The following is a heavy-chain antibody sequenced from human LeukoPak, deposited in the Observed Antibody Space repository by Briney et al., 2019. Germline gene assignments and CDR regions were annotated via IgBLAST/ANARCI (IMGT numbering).Heavy chain of an antibody. CDR2: INPNSGGT. J-gene: IGHJ4*02. CDR1: GYTFTGYY. CDR3: ARATAVRYFDWLLLGDFDY. Sequence: ASVKVSCKASGYTFTGYYMHWVRQAPGQGLEWMGWINPNSGGTNYAQKFQGRVTMTRNTSISTAYMELSSLRSEDTAVYYCARATAVRYFDWLLLGDFDYWGQGTLVTVSS. V-gene: IGHV1-2*02. D-gene: IGHD3-9*01.